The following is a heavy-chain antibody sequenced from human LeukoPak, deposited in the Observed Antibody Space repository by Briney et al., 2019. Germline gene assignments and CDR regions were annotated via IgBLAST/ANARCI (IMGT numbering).Heavy chain of an antibody. CDR2: ISSSSSYI. V-gene: IGHV3-21*01. Sequence: GGSLRLSCAASGFTFSSYSMNWVRQAPGKGLEWVSSISSSSSYIYYADSVKGRFTISRDNAKNSLYLQMNSLRAEDTAVYYCARDNSGYDLSNWFDPWGQGTLVTVSS. D-gene: IGHD5-12*01. J-gene: IGHJ5*02. CDR3: ARDNSGYDLSNWFDP. CDR1: GFTFSSYS.